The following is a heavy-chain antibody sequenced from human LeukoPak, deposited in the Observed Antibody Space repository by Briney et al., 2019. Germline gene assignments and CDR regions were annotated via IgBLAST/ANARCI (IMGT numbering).Heavy chain of an antibody. CDR3: ARRYDYYGSGSYFDY. CDR2: NFYSGTT. V-gene: IGHV4-39*01. CDR1: GGPISSNNYY. J-gene: IGHJ4*02. Sequence: PSETLSFTCAVSGGPISSNNYYWGWIRQPPGKGLEWIGTNFYSGTTYRNPSLKSRITMSADTSKDQFSLTLSSVTAADTGVYYCARRYDYYGSGSYFDYWGQGLLVTVSS. D-gene: IGHD3-10*01.